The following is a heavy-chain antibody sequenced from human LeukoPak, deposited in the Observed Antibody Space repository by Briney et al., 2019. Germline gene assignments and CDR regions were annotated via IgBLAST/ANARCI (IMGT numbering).Heavy chain of an antibody. CDR1: GFTFSSYW. CDR2: INHNGNVN. Sequence: PGGSLRLSCAASGFTFSSYWMNWARQAPGKRLEWVASINHNGNVNYYVDSVKGRFTIFRDNAKNSLYLQMSNLRAEDTAVYFCARGGGLDVWGQGATVTVSS. CDR3: ARGGGLDV. D-gene: IGHD3-16*01. J-gene: IGHJ6*02. V-gene: IGHV3-7*03.